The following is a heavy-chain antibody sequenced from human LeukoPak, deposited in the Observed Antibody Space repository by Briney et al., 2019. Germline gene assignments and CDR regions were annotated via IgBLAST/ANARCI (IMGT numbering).Heavy chain of an antibody. CDR1: GFTFTTYW. CDR2: INSDGSDT. V-gene: IGHV3-74*01. D-gene: IGHD2-8*01. J-gene: IGHJ4*02. CDR3: ARGTNGIWSFDY. Sequence: PGGSLRLSCAASGFTFTTYWMHWVRQAPGKGLVWVSRINSDGSDTTYADSVKGRFTISRDNAKNTLYLQMNSLRAEDTAVYYCARGTNGIWSFDYWGQGNLVTVSS.